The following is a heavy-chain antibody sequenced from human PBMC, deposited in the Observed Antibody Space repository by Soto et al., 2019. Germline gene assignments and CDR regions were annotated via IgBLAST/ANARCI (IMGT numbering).Heavy chain of an antibody. CDR1: GFIFSSFG. D-gene: IGHD3-10*01. V-gene: IGHV3-30*03. CDR3: VRDSGIASLDF. Sequence: QVHLLESGGSVVEAGKSLRLSCEASGFIFSSFGMHWVRQAPGKGLEWVALISYDGSNAEYADPVKGRFTISSDSSINILSLQMNSLRFDDTAMYYCVRDSGIASLDFWGRGALVTVSS. CDR2: ISYDGSNA. J-gene: IGHJ4*02.